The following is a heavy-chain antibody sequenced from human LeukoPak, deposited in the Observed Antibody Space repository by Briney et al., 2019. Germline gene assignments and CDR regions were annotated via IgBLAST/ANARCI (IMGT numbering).Heavy chain of an antibody. CDR1: GGSFSGYY. D-gene: IGHD6-19*01. V-gene: IGHV4-34*01. J-gene: IGHJ5*02. Sequence: PSETLSLTCAVYGGSFSGYYWSWIRQPPGKGLEWIGEINHSGSTNYNPSLKSRVTISVDTSKNQFSLKLSSVTAADTAVYYCARLRKQWLQGAWFDPWGQGTLVTVSS. CDR2: INHSGST. CDR3: ARLRKQWLQGAWFDP.